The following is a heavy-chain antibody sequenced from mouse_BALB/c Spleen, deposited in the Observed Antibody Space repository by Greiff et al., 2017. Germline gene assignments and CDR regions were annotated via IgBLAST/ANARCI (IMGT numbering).Heavy chain of an antibody. V-gene: IGHV2-2*02. CDR1: GFSLTSYG. D-gene: IGHD2-4*01. CDR2: IWSGGST. CDR3: ARNDYDEGYYYAMDY. Sequence: VQVVESGPGLVQPSQSLSITCTVSGFSLTSYGVHWVRQSPGKGLEWLGVIWSGGSTDYNAAFISRLSISKDNSKSQVFFKMNSLQANDTAIYYCARNDYDEGYYYAMDYWGQGTSVTVAS. J-gene: IGHJ4*01.